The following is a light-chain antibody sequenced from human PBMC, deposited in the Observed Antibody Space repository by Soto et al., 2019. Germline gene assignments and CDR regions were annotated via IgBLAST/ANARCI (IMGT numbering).Light chain of an antibody. V-gene: IGKV3-15*01. Sequence: EIVMTQSPAALSVSPGASATLSCRASQSVSTNLAWYQQKPGQVPRVLIYGASTRATEIPARFSGSGSGTEFTLTIDSLQSEDFAVYYCQQYKNWPWTFGQGTK. CDR3: QQYKNWPWT. CDR1: QSVSTN. J-gene: IGKJ1*01. CDR2: GAS.